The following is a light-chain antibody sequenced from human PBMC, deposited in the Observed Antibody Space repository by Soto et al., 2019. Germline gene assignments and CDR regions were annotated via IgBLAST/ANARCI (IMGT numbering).Light chain of an antibody. V-gene: IGKV1-27*01. Sequence: DIQMTQSPSSLSASVGDRVTITCRASQGISNYLAWYQQIPGKVPKLLISAASTLQSAVPSRFSGSGYGADVTLTISSLQPEDVATYYCQKYTNVPTFGGGTKVQIK. J-gene: IGKJ4*01. CDR2: AAS. CDR1: QGISNY. CDR3: QKYTNVPT.